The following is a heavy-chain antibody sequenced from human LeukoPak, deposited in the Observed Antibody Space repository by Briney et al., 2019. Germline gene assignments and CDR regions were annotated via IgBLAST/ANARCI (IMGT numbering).Heavy chain of an antibody. CDR3: ARGMDGELIDDAFDI. D-gene: IGHD1-7*01. CDR1: GGSFSGYY. Sequence: SETLSLTCAVYGGSFSGYYWSWIRQPPGKGLEWIGEINHSGSTNYNPSLKSRVTISVDPSKNQFSLKLSSVTAADTAVYYCARGMDGELIDDAFDIWGQGTMVTVSS. V-gene: IGHV4-34*01. CDR2: INHSGST. J-gene: IGHJ3*02.